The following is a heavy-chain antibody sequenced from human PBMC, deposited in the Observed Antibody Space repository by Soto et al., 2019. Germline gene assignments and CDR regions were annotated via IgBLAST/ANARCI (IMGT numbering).Heavy chain of an antibody. Sequence: LSLTCTVSGGSISSYYWSWIRQPPGKGLEWIGYIYYSGSTNYNPSLKSRVTISVDTSKNQFSLKLSSVTAADTAVYYCARILTGTSLGSHFDYWGQGTLVTVSS. D-gene: IGHD1-7*01. CDR3: ARILTGTSLGSHFDY. CDR2: IYYSGST. CDR1: GGSISSYY. J-gene: IGHJ4*02. V-gene: IGHV4-59*01.